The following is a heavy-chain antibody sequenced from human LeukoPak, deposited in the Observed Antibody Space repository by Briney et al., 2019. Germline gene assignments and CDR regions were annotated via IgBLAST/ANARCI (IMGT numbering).Heavy chain of an antibody. CDR1: DDSISDYY. CDR3: ARTGIAIPIPGYSSGWYLDAFDI. J-gene: IGHJ3*02. Sequence: TSETLSLTCTVSDDSISDYYWSWIRQPPGKGLEWIGYIYYSGSTNYNPSLKSRVTISVDTSKNQFSLKLSSVTAADTAVYYCARTGIAIPIPGYSSGWYLDAFDIWGQGTMVTVSS. CDR2: IYYSGST. D-gene: IGHD6-19*01. V-gene: IGHV4-59*01.